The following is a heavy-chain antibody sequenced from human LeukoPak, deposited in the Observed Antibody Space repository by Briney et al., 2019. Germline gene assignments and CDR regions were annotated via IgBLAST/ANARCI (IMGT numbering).Heavy chain of an antibody. CDR1: GFTVSSNY. Sequence: PGGSLRLSCAASGFTVSSNYMSWVRQAPGKGLEWVSVIYGDGSTFYADSVKGRFTISRHNSRNTLYLQMNSLRAEDTAVYYCAKRWFGELGVDWFDPWGQGTLVTVSS. J-gene: IGHJ5*02. CDR3: AKRWFGELGVDWFDP. D-gene: IGHD3-10*01. CDR2: IYGDGST. V-gene: IGHV3-53*01.